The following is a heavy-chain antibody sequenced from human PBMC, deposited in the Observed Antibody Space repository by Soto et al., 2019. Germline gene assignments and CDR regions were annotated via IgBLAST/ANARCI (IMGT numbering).Heavy chain of an antibody. CDR1: GDSISTFY. Sequence: PSETLSLTCTVSGDSISTFYWTWIRQPPGKGLEWIGYIYYSGGTNYNPSLKSRVTMSVDTSKNQFSLKLSSVTAADTAVYYCARDNGMGYYYDYWGQGTLVTVSS. D-gene: IGHD2-15*01. CDR2: IYYSGGT. CDR3: ARDNGMGYYYDY. V-gene: IGHV4-59*01. J-gene: IGHJ4*02.